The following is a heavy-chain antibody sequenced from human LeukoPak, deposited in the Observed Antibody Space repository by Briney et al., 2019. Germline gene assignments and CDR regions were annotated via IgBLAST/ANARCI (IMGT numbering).Heavy chain of an antibody. J-gene: IGHJ4*02. CDR2: IIPILGTA. CDR3: ARVWSRERPNFDY. D-gene: IGHD3-3*01. Sequence: SVKVSCKASGGTFSSYAISWVRQAPGQGLEWMGGIIPILGTANYAQKFQGRVTITADKSTSTAYMELSSLRSEDTAVYYCARVWSRERPNFDYWGQGTLVTVSS. V-gene: IGHV1-69*10. CDR1: GGTFSSYA.